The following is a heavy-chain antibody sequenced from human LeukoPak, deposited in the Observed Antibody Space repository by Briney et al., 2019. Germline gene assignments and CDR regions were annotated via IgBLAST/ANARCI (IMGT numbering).Heavy chain of an antibody. Sequence: GASVKVSCKASGYTFTSYGISWVRQAPGQGLEWMGGIIPIFGTANYAQKFQGRVTITADESTSTAYMELSSLRSEDTAVYYCARSGAAFYFDYWGQGTLVTVSS. J-gene: IGHJ4*02. CDR2: IIPIFGTA. CDR3: ARSGAAFYFDY. CDR1: GYTFTSYG. V-gene: IGHV1-69*13. D-gene: IGHD6-13*01.